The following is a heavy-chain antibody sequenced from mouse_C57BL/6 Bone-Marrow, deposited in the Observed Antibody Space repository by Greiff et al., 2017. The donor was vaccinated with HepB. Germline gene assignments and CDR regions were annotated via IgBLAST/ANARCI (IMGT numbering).Heavy chain of an antibody. D-gene: IGHD2-4*01. CDR3: ARPLSDYDDDYYAMDY. CDR2: INPNNGGT. Sequence: EVQLQQSGPELVKPGASVKISCKASGYTFTDYYMNWVKQSHGKSLEWIGDINPNNGGTSYNQKFKGKATLTVDKSSSTAYMERRSLTSEDSAVYYCARPLSDYDDDYYAMDYWGQGTSVTVSS. CDR1: GYTFTDYY. V-gene: IGHV1-26*01. J-gene: IGHJ4*01.